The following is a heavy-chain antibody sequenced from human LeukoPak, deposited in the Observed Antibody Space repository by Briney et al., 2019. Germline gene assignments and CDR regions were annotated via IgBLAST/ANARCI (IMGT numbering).Heavy chain of an antibody. CDR3: ATAYYYDSSGYYPLGY. D-gene: IGHD3-22*01. CDR2: FDPEDGET. V-gene: IGHV1-24*01. CDR1: GYTLTELS. J-gene: IGHJ4*02. Sequence: RASVKVSCKVSGYTLTELSMHWVRRAPGKGLEWMGGFDPEDGETIYAQKFQGRVTMTEDTSTDTAYMELSSLRSEDTAVYYCATAYYYDSSGYYPLGYWGQGTLVTVSS.